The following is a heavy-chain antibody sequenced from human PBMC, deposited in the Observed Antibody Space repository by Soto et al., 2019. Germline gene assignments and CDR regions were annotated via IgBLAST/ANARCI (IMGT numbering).Heavy chain of an antibody. CDR3: AGQLGALFDY. V-gene: IGHV3-48*01. CDR2: ISSSSSTI. Sequence: GGSLRLSCGASGFTFSSYSMNWGRQAPGKGLEWVSYISSSSSTIYYADSVKGRFTISRDNAKNSLYLQMNRLRAEDTSVYYCAGQLGALFDYWGQATLVTVSS. D-gene: IGHD1-1*01. J-gene: IGHJ4*02. CDR1: GFTFSSYS.